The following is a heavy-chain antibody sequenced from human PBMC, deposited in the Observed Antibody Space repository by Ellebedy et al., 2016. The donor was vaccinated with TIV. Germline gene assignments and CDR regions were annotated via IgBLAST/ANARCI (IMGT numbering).Heavy chain of an antibody. V-gene: IGHV3-33*01. J-gene: IGHJ3*02. CDR3: ARDGLGFGAFDI. Sequence: GGSLRLXCAVSGFTFSSYGMHWVRQAPGKGLEWVAVIWYDGSNKYYADSVKGRFTISRDNSKNTLYLEMNSLRAEDTAVYYCARDGLGFGAFDIWGQGTMVTVSS. CDR1: GFTFSSYG. D-gene: IGHD3-16*01. CDR2: IWYDGSNK.